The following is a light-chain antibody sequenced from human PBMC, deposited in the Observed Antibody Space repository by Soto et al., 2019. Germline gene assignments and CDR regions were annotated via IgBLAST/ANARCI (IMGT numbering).Light chain of an antibody. V-gene: IGKV1-9*01. Sequence: IQLTQSPSSLSASVGDTVTITCRASQGISSDLAWYQHKPGKAPKLLIYAAATLRDGVPSRFSGSGSGTDFILTIPSLQPEDLATYYCQQLNTFPLTFGGGTKVDTK. CDR1: QGISSD. J-gene: IGKJ4*01. CDR2: AAA. CDR3: QQLNTFPLT.